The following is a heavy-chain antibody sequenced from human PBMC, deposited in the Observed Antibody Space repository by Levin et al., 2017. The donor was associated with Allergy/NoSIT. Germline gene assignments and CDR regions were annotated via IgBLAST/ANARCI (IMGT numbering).Heavy chain of an antibody. Sequence: PGGSLRLSCAASGFTFDDYAMHWVRQAPGKGLEWVSGISWNSGSIGYADSVKGRFTISRDNAKNSLYLQMNSLRAEDTALYYCAKEAERGAFDIWGQGTMVTVSS. J-gene: IGHJ3*02. V-gene: IGHV3-9*01. CDR3: AKEAERGAFDI. CDR1: GFTFDDYA. D-gene: IGHD3-10*01. CDR2: ISWNSGSI.